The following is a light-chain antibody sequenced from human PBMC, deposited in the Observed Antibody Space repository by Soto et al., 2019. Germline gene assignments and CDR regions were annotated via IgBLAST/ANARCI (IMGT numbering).Light chain of an antibody. V-gene: IGLV2-14*03. CDR3: SSYTNKDNLL. CDR2: DVT. CDR1: SSDVGGYDH. J-gene: IGLJ3*02. Sequence: QSALTQPASVSGSPGQSITISCTGTSSDVGGYDHVSWYQQHPGKAPKLIIYDVTVRPSGISPRFSGSKSDNTASLAVSGLQPEDDADYYCSSYTNKDNLLCGGGTKLTVL.